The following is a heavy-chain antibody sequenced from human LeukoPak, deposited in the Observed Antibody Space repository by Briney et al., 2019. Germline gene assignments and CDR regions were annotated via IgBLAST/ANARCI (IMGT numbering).Heavy chain of an antibody. V-gene: IGHV3-7*03. J-gene: IGHJ5*02. D-gene: IGHD3-10*02. CDR2: ISNGGGAT. CDR1: GYTFGPYW. CDR3: TRENYVPDS. Sequence: GGSLRLSCVASGYTFGPYWMSWVRQIPGKGLEWVASISNGGGATYYVDSVRGRFTISRDDAKNSLFLQMNGLRSDDTAVYYCTRENYVPDSWGQGTLVTVSS.